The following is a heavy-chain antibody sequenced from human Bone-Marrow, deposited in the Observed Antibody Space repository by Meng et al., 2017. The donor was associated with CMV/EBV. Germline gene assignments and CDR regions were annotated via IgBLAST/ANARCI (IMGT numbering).Heavy chain of an antibody. Sequence: SVHVSCKASGGTFSSYTISWVRQAPGQGLEWMGRIIPILGIANYAQKFQGRVTITADKSTSTAYMELSSLRSEDTAVYYCATDAMVRGVMGYYYGMDVWGQGPTVTVSS. CDR2: IIPILGIA. CDR3: ATDAMVRGVMGYYYGMDV. CDR1: GGTFSSYT. J-gene: IGHJ6*02. D-gene: IGHD3-10*01. V-gene: IGHV1-69*02.